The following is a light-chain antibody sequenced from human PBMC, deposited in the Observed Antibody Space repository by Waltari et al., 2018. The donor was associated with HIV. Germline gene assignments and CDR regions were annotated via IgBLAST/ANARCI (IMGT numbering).Light chain of an antibody. CDR1: SSNIGRHA. V-gene: IGLV1-44*01. CDR3: AAWDDSLDGPV. CDR2: GNT. Sequence: QPVLTQPPSASGTPGQRVIISCSGSSSNIGRHAVSWYQHLPGATPTLLIFGNTQRSSGVPYRFSGSKSATSASLAISGLRSVDEADYSCAAWDDSLDGPVFGGGTKLTVL. J-gene: IGLJ2*01.